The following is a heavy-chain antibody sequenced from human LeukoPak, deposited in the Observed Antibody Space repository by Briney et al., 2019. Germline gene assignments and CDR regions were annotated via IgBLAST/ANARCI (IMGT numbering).Heavy chain of an antibody. CDR2: ISSSSSYI. D-gene: IGHD1-7*01. Sequence: GGSLRLSCAASGFTFSSYSMNWVRQAPGKGLEWVSSISSSSSYIYYADSVKGRFTISRDNAKNSLYLQMSGLRAEDTAVYYCARMNYISSGWGAPFDYWGQGTLVTVSS. J-gene: IGHJ4*02. CDR1: GFTFSSYS. V-gene: IGHV3-21*01. CDR3: ARMNYISSGWGAPFDY.